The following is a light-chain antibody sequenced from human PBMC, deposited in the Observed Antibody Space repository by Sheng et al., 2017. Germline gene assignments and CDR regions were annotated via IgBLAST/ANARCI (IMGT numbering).Light chain of an antibody. CDR3: QQSYSTPRT. CDR1: QSISVY. J-gene: IGKJ2*01. CDR2: GAF. Sequence: DIQMTKSPSSLSASVGDRVTITCRASQSISVYLNWYQQKSGKAPNLLIYGAFSLQSGVPSRFSGSESGTDFTLTISSLQPEDVATYYCQQSYSTPRTFGQGTKVEIK. V-gene: IGKV1-39*01.